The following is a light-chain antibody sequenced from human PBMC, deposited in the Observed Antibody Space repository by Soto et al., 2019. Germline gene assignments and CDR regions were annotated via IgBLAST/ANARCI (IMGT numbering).Light chain of an antibody. Sequence: EIVLTQSPGILSLSPGERATLSCRASQSVSNDFLAWYQQKPGQAPRLLIYGASTRATDVPDRFSGSGSGADFTLTIGRLEPEDFAVYYCQQYGSSPPRTFGQGTKVE. J-gene: IGKJ1*01. CDR2: GAS. CDR1: QSVSNDF. CDR3: QQYGSSPPRT. V-gene: IGKV3-20*01.